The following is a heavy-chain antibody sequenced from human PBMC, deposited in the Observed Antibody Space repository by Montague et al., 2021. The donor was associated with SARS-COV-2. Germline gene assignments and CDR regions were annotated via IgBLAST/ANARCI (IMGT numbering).Heavy chain of an antibody. J-gene: IGHJ3*02. CDR1: GGSISSYY. Sequence: SETLSLTCTVSGGSISSYYWSWIRQPPGKGLEWIGYIYYSGSTNXNPSLKSRVTISVDTSKNQFPLKLSSVTAADTAVYYCARTYYDILTGYYNRGAFDIWGQGTMVTVSS. CDR2: IYYSGST. D-gene: IGHD3-9*01. V-gene: IGHV4-59*08. CDR3: ARTYYDILTGYYNRGAFDI.